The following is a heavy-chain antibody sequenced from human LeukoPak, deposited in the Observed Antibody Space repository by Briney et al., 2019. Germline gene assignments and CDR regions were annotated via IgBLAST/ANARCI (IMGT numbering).Heavy chain of an antibody. CDR3: ARTTYYYGSGSYYTTYYFDY. CDR2: IIPIFGTA. J-gene: IGHJ4*02. CDR1: GGTFSSYA. D-gene: IGHD3-10*01. Sequence: SVKVSCKASGGTFSSYAISWVRQAPGQGLEWMGGIIPIFGTANYAQKFQGRVTITADESTSTAYMELSSLRSEDTAVYYCARTTYYYGSGSYYTTYYFDYWGQGTLVTVSS. V-gene: IGHV1-69*13.